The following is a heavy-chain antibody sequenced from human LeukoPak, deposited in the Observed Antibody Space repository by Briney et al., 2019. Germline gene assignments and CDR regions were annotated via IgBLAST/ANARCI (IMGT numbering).Heavy chain of an antibody. Sequence: ASVTVSCKASGYTFSGYYMHWVRQAPGQGLEWMGWINPNSGGTNYAQKFQGRVTMTRGTSISTAYMELSRLRSDDTAVYYCARGYCSGGSCYLVYWGQGTLVTVSS. D-gene: IGHD2-15*01. J-gene: IGHJ4*02. CDR2: INPNSGGT. V-gene: IGHV1-2*02. CDR3: ARGYCSGGSCYLVY. CDR1: GYTFSGYY.